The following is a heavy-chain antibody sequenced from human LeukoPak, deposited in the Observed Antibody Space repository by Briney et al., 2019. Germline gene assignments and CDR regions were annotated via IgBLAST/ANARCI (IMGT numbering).Heavy chain of an antibody. D-gene: IGHD1-26*01. V-gene: IGHV4-4*07. CDR1: SGSISSYY. CDR3: ARQDRVGRIVGAFFDY. Sequence: SETLSLTCTVYSGSISSYYWSWIRQPAGKGLEWIGRIYTSGSTYYNPSLKSRVTISVDRSKNQFSLKLSSVTAADTAVYYCARQDRVGRIVGAFFDYWGQGTLVTFSS. CDR2: IYTSGST. J-gene: IGHJ4*02.